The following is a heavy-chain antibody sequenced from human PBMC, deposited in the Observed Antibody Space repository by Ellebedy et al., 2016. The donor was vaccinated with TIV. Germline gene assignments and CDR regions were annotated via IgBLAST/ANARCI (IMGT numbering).Heavy chain of an antibody. Sequence: GESLKISCVASGFTFSNYNMNWVRQSPGKGLEWVANINQDGNKKYYVDSVKGRFTISRDNARNSLYLQMNSLRGEDTAGYYCARTGNDYWGQGTLVTVSS. CDR3: ARTGNDY. CDR2: INQDGNKK. D-gene: IGHD1-14*01. V-gene: IGHV3-7*01. CDR1: GFTFSNYN. J-gene: IGHJ4*02.